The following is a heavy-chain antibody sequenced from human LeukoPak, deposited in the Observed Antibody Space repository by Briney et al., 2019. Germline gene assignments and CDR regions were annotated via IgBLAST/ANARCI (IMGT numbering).Heavy chain of an antibody. Sequence: SETLSLTCSISGGSISDFYWSWLRQPPGKGLEWIGYISDSGSTSYSPSLKGRVTISVDTSKNQFSLNVISVTAADTAVYYCARGIDHSGYYYWYFDLWGRGTLVTVSS. D-gene: IGHD3-22*01. V-gene: IGHV4-59*01. CDR3: ARGIDHSGYYYWYFDL. CDR2: ISDSGST. CDR1: GGSISDFY. J-gene: IGHJ2*01.